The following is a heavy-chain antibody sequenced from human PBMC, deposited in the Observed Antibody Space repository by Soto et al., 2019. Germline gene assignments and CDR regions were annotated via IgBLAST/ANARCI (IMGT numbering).Heavy chain of an antibody. V-gene: IGHV3-33*01. CDR2: IWHDGSNK. CDR1: GFTFNNYG. Sequence: GGSLRLSCAASGFTFNNYGMHWVRQAPGKGLEWVALIWHDGSNKGYADSVKGRFTISRDNSKNTVNLQMNSLRVEDTAVYYCTRAAIKGELLDYWGQGTQVTVS. D-gene: IGHD1-26*01. J-gene: IGHJ4*02. CDR3: TRAAIKGELLDY.